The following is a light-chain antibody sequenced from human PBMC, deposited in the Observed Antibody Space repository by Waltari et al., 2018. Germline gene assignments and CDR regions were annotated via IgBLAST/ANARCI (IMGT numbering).Light chain of an antibody. CDR1: QSVSSSY. J-gene: IGKJ1*01. CDR3: QQYGNSPEGT. V-gene: IGKV3-20*01. CDR2: GAS. Sequence: DIVLTQSPGTLSLSPGESATLSCRASQSVSSSYLAWYQQKPGQAPRLLIYGASSRATGIPDRFSGSGSGTDFTLTISRLEPEDFAVYYCQQYGNSPEGTFGQGTKVEIK.